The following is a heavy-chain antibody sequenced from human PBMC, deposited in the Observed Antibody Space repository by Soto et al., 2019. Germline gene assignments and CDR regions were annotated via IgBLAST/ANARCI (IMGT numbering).Heavy chain of an antibody. J-gene: IGHJ5*02. CDR1: GFTFSNYA. V-gene: IGHV3-23*01. Sequence: EVQLLESGGGLVQPGGSLRLSCAASGFTFSNYAMSWVRQAPGKGLEWVSAVSGSGGSTYYADSVKGRFTISRDNSKNTLYLQMNSLRAEDTAVYYCAKGVIAVAGTGDWFDPWGQGTLVTVSS. CDR2: VSGSGGST. CDR3: AKGVIAVAGTGDWFDP. D-gene: IGHD6-19*01.